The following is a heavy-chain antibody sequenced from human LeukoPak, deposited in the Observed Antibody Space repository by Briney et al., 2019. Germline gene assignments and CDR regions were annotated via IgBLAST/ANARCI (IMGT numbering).Heavy chain of an antibody. D-gene: IGHD2-15*01. J-gene: IGHJ4*02. CDR3: ARAPVTSCRGAFCYPSDI. CDR2: TSSSDAGT. CDR1: GFALSSYA. Sequence: GGSLRLSCAASGFALSSYAMSWVRQAPGKGLEWVSATSSSDAGTYHAESVGGRFTISRDNSKNTLYPQVNSLRADDAAVYYCARAPVTSCRGAFCYPSDIWGQGTLVTVSS. V-gene: IGHV3-23*01.